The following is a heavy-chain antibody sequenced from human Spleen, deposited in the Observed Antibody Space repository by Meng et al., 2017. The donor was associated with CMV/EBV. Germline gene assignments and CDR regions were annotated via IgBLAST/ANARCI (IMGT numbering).Heavy chain of an antibody. CDR3: AKGPSVFWSGFPDTYYFEF. D-gene: IGHD3-3*01. CDR1: GYIFSNYA. CDR2: ISYDGSSE. Sequence: GGSLRLSCAASGYIFSNYAMHWVRQAPGKGLEWVAVISYDGSSEYYIESVKGRFAISRDNSKNTLYLQMNSLRPEDTAVYYCAKGPSVFWSGFPDTYYFEFWGQGTLVTVSS. V-gene: IGHV3-30*09. J-gene: IGHJ4*02.